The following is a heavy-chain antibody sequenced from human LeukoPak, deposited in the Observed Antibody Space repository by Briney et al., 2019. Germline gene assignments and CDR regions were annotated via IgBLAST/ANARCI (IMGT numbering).Heavy chain of an antibody. CDR3: ARGIAAAGTALYN. V-gene: IGHV3-23*01. CDR1: GFTFSSYA. D-gene: IGHD6-13*01. CDR2: ISGSGGST. J-gene: IGHJ4*02. Sequence: GGSLRLSCAASGFTFSSYAMSWVRQAPGKGLEWVSAISGSGGSTYYADSVKGRFTISRDNSKNTLYLQINSLRAEDTAVYYCARGIAAAGTALYNWGQGTLLTVSS.